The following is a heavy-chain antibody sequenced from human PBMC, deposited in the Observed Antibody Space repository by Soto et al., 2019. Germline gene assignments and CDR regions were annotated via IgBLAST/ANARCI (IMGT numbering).Heavy chain of an antibody. V-gene: IGHV1-18*01. Sequence: ASVKVSCKASGYTFTSYGISWVRQAPGQGLEWMGWISAYNGNTNYAQKLQGRVTMTTDTSTSTAYMELRSLRSDDTAVYYCAREGLVIANLYYYYMDVSGKGTTVTVSS. CDR2: ISAYNGNT. D-gene: IGHD3-9*01. CDR1: GYTFTSYG. J-gene: IGHJ6*03. CDR3: AREGLVIANLYYYYMDV.